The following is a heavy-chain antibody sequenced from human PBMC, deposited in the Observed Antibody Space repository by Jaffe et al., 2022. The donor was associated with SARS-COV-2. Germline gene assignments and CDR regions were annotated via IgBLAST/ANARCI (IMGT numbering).Heavy chain of an antibody. J-gene: IGHJ4*02. CDR3: AREHDAFSGHSFDE. D-gene: IGHD2-21*02. Sequence: QVQLVQSGAEVKKPGASVKLSCEASGYIFTTYSIQWVRQAPGQGLEWMGWIHAGYGTTRYSQKFQDRVTITRDTSATTAYMELSSLRSEDTAVYYCAREHDAFSGHSFDEWGQGTLVTVSS. CDR2: IHAGYGTT. CDR1: GYIFTTYS. V-gene: IGHV1-3*01.